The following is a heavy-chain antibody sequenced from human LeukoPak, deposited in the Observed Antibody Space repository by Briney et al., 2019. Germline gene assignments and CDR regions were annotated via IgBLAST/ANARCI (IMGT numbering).Heavy chain of an antibody. J-gene: IGHJ4*02. V-gene: IGHV3-30*18. D-gene: IGHD6-19*01. Sequence: PGGSLRLSCAASGFTFSSYGMHWVRQAPGKGLEWVAVISYDGSNKYYADSVKGRFTISRDNSKNTLYLQMNSLRAEDTAVYYCAKDSLGIAVAGTDYWGQGTLVTVSS. CDR2: ISYDGSNK. CDR1: GFTFSSYG. CDR3: AKDSLGIAVAGTDY.